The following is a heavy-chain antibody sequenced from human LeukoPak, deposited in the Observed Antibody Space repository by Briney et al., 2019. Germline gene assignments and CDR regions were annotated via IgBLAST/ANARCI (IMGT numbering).Heavy chain of an antibody. V-gene: IGHV3-30*18. Sequence: GSLRLSCAASGFTFSIYGLHWVRQAPGKGLEWVAVISFDGGNKFYADSVKGRFTISRDNSKNTLYLQMNSLRPEDTAVYYCAKVGGSASFDYWGQGTLVTVSS. D-gene: IGHD3-10*01. CDR3: AKVGGSASFDY. CDR1: GFTFSIYG. CDR2: ISFDGGNK. J-gene: IGHJ4*02.